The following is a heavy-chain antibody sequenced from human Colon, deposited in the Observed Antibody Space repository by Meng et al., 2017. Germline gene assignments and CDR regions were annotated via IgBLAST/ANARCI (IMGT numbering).Heavy chain of an antibody. CDR3: AHSPYSESYRRDFDY. D-gene: IGHD1-26*01. CDR2: VYLDDDK. CDR1: GFSVSTIGVG. V-gene: IGHV2-5*02. Sequence: QITLVDSGPTLVEPPQTTTLTCSFPGFSVSTIGVGVGWIRQPQGRALEWLAHVYLDDDKRYSPSLKSRLTITRDTSKNQVVLRMTNMDTADTATYYCAHSPYSESYRRDFDYWGQGTLVTVSS. J-gene: IGHJ4*02.